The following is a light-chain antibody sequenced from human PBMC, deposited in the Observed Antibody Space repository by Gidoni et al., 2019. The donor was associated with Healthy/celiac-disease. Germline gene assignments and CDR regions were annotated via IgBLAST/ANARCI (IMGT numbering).Light chain of an antibody. CDR1: QGISNY. CDR2: AAS. Sequence: DIQLTQSPSSLSASVGDRVTINCRSSQGISNYLAWYQQKPGKVPKLLIYAASTLQSGVPSRFSGSGSGTDFTLTISSLQPEDVATYYCQKYNSAPRTFGQGTKVEI. V-gene: IGKV1-27*01. J-gene: IGKJ1*01. CDR3: QKYNSAPRT.